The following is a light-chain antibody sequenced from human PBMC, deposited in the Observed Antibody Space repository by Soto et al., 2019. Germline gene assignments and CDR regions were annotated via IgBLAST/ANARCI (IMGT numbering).Light chain of an antibody. V-gene: IGLV2-8*01. CDR2: EVF. Sequence: QSALTQPPSASGSPGPSVTISCTGTSSDVGGYNYVSWYQHHPGKAPKLIIYEVFERPSGVPDRFSGSKSGNTASLTVSGLQAEDEADYYCNSYAGSNTLVFGGGTKLTVL. CDR1: SSDVGGYNY. CDR3: NSYAGSNTLV. J-gene: IGLJ3*02.